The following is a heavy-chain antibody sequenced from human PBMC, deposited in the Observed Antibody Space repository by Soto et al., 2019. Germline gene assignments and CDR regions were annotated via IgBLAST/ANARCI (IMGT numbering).Heavy chain of an antibody. CDR1: GYSFTNYW. V-gene: IGHV5-10-1*01. CDR3: PRKINYDLDAFDI. D-gene: IGHD3-3*01. CDR2: IDPSDSYT. Sequence: VESLKVSCQGSGYSFTNYWNSWVGQMPGKGLEWMGRIDPSDSYTNYSSSFQGHVTISADKSISTAYLQWSSLKASDTARYYCPRKINYDLDAFDIWGQGTMVTV. J-gene: IGHJ3*02.